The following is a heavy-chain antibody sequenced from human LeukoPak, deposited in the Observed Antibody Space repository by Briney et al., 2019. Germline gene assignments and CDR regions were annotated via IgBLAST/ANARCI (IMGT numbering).Heavy chain of an antibody. CDR3: AKDRGVTIFGVDY. CDR1: GFTFNIYA. Sequence: PGGSLRLSCAASGFTFNIYAMTWVRQAPGKGLEWVSSISGSGGSTYSADFVKDRFTISRDNSKNTLYLQMNSLRVEDTAVYYCAKDRGVTIFGVDYWGQGTLVTVSS. CDR2: ISGSGGST. V-gene: IGHV3-23*01. D-gene: IGHD3-3*01. J-gene: IGHJ4*02.